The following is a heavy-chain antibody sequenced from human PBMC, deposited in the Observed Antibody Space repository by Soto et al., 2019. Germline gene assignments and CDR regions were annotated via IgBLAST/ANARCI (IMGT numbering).Heavy chain of an antibody. Sequence: SVKVSCKASGGTFSSYAISWVRQAPGQGLEWMGGIIPIFGTANYAQKFQGRVTITADESTSTAYMELSSLRSEDTAVYYCARDCSSNSCYPPGPNYYYYCMDVWGQGTTVTVSS. V-gene: IGHV1-69*13. CDR1: GGTFSSYA. D-gene: IGHD2-2*01. CDR3: ARDCSSNSCYPPGPNYYYYCMDV. CDR2: IIPIFGTA. J-gene: IGHJ6*02.